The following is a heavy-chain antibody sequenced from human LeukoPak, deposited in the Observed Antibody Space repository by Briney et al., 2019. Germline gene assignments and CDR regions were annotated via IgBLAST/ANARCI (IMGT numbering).Heavy chain of an antibody. V-gene: IGHV3-21*01. D-gene: IGHD1-26*01. CDR3: ARDGSWFDP. J-gene: IGHJ5*02. CDR2: ISSSSSYI. Sequence: GRSLRLSCAASGFTFSSYAMHWVRQAPGKGLEWVSSISSSSSYIYYADSVKGRFTISRDNAKNSLYLQMNSLRAEDTAVYYCARDGSWFDPWGQGTLVTVSS. CDR1: GFTFSSYA.